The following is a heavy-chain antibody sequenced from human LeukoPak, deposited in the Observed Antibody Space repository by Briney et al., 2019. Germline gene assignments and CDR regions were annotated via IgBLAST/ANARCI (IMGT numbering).Heavy chain of an antibody. Sequence: PGGSLRLSCAASGFTFSTAWMSWVRQAPGKGLEWVGRIKSKSDGGTTEYGAPVKGRFTISRDDSKNTLYLKMDSLKTEDTAVYYCATISGYTSGPFEDWGQGALVTVSS. CDR3: ATISGYTSGPFED. V-gene: IGHV3-15*01. CDR2: IKSKSDGGTT. J-gene: IGHJ4*02. D-gene: IGHD6-19*01. CDR1: GFTFSTAW.